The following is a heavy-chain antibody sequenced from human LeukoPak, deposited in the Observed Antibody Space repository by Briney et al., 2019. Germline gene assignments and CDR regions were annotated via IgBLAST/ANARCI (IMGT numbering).Heavy chain of an antibody. CDR1: GFTFGDYA. J-gene: IGHJ6*02. CDR2: ISGSGGST. Sequence: PGGSLRLSCTASGFTFGDYAMSWVRQAPGKGLEWVSAISGSGGSTYYADSVKGRFTISRDNSKNTLYLQMNSLRAEDTAVYYCAKDLLLVRGAHYYYYYYGMDVWGQGTTVTVSS. D-gene: IGHD3-10*01. V-gene: IGHV3-23*01. CDR3: AKDLLLVRGAHYYYYYYGMDV.